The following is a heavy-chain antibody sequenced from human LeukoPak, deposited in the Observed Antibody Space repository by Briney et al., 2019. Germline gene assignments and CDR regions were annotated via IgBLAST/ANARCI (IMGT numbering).Heavy chain of an antibody. J-gene: IGHJ4*02. V-gene: IGHV3-23*01. CDR2: ISGSGGST. CDR1: GFTFSSYA. Sequence: GGSLRLSCAASGFTFSSYAMSWVRQAPGKGLEWVSAISGSGGSTYYADSVKGRFTISRDNSKNTLYLQMNSLRAEDTAVYYCAKAAGDFCTKGVCYRFNYWGRGPLVTVSS. D-gene: IGHD2-8*01. CDR3: AKAAGDFCTKGVCYRFNY.